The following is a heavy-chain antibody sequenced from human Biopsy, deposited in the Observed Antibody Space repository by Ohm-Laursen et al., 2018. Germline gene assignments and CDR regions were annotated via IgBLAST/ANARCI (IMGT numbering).Heavy chain of an antibody. V-gene: IGHV4-31*01. CDR1: GVSINGGRYY. D-gene: IGHD3-10*01. CDR2: ISSGGYR. J-gene: IGHJ5*02. Sequence: TLSLTCTVSGVSINGGRYYWNWVRQHPEKGLEWIGYISSGGYRKYTPSLQSLITISMDTSRNQFSLRLNSVTSADTAVYYCARAPYVSGSFGWFDPWGQGIVVTVSS. CDR3: ARAPYVSGSFGWFDP.